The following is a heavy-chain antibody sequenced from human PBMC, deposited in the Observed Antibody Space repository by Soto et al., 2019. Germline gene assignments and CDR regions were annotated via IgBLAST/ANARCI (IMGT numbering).Heavy chain of an antibody. Sequence: GEPLKISCKGSGYSFTSYWIGWVRQMPGKGLEWMGIIYPGDSDTRYSPSFQGQVTISADKSISTAYLQWSSLKASDTAMYYCARRGLRRDGYNFSPTFFDYWGQGTLVTVSS. CDR1: GYSFTSYW. J-gene: IGHJ4*02. V-gene: IGHV5-51*01. D-gene: IGHD5-12*01. CDR2: IYPGDSDT. CDR3: ARRGLRRDGYNFSPTFFDY.